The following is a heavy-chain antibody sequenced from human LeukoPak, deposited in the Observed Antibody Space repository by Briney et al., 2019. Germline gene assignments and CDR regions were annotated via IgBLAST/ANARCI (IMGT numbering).Heavy chain of an antibody. D-gene: IGHD3-22*01. CDR3: ARGPATYYHDSSGPPFDY. J-gene: IGHJ4*02. CDR2: IYSSGST. CDR1: SGAISGFH. Sequence: PSETLSLTCIVSSGAISGFHWTWIRQPPGKGLEWIGYIYSSGSTNYNLSLKSRVTMSIDTSKKQFSLTVSSVTAADTAFYYCARGPATYYHDSSGPPFDYWGQGTLVTVSS. V-gene: IGHV4-59*01.